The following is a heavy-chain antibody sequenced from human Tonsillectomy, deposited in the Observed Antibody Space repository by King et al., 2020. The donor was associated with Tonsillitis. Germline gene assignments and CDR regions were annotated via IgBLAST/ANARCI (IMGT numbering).Heavy chain of an antibody. V-gene: IGHV3-9*01. CDR2: ISWNSGTI. Sequence: VQLVESGGGLVQPGRSQRLSCAASGFTFDSYAMHWVRQAPGKGLEWVSGISWNSGTIGYADSVKGRFTISRDNAKKSLYLKMKSLRGEDTALYYYAKGITSTRLLRDAFDIWGQGKMVTVSS. D-gene: IGHD3-10*01. CDR3: AKGITSTRLLRDAFDI. J-gene: IGHJ3*02. CDR1: GFTFDSYA.